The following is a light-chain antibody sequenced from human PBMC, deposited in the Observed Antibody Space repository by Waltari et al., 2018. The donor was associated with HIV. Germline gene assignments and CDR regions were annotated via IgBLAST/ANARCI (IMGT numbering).Light chain of an antibody. J-gene: IGLJ3*02. CDR2: STD. Sequence: QSVLTQPPSVSGAPGQRVTVSCSGSSSSIGSGYVCWYQQLPGAAPKRVTFSTDQRPSGFPDRFSGSTSGTSASLAISGLRSEDEAVYYCGAWNGSPSGPVFGGGTKLTVL. V-gene: IGLV1-47*02. CDR1: SSSIGSGY. CDR3: GAWNGSPSGPV.